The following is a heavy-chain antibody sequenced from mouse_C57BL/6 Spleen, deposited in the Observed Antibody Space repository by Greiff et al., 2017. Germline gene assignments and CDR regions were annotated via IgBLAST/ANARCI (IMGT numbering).Heavy chain of an antibody. CDR1: GYAFSSSW. V-gene: IGHV1-82*01. Sequence: VQLQQSGPELVKPGASVKISCKASGYAFSSSWMNWVKQRPGKGLEWIGRIYPGDGDTNYNGKFKGKATLTADKSSSTAYMQLSSLTSEDSAVYFCARSPYYDYDRFDYWGQGTTLTVSS. CDR3: ARSPYYDYDRFDY. J-gene: IGHJ2*01. CDR2: IYPGDGDT. D-gene: IGHD2-4*01.